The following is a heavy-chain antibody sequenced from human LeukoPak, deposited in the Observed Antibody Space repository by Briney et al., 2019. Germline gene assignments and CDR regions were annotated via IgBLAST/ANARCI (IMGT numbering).Heavy chain of an antibody. CDR2: ISYDGSNK. CDR3: AKDGGIAVAGTFDY. CDR1: GFTFSSYG. J-gene: IGHJ4*02. Sequence: GGSLRLSCAASGFTFSSYGTHWVRQAPGKGLEWVAVISYDGSNKYYADSVKGRFTISRDNSKNTLYLQMNSLRAEDTAVYYCAKDGGIAVAGTFDYWGQGTLVTVSS. V-gene: IGHV3-30*18. D-gene: IGHD6-19*01.